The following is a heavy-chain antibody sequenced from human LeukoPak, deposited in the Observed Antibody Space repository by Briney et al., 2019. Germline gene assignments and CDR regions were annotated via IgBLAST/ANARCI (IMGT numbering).Heavy chain of an antibody. V-gene: IGHV5-10-1*01. J-gene: IGHJ4*02. CDR2: IDPSDSYT. CDR1: GCSTTSYW. D-gene: IGHD5-24*01. Sequence: GESLESSCKGSGCSTTSYWIRWVRQMPGKGLEWMGRIDPSDSYTNYSPSFQGHVTISADKSISTAYLQWSSLKASDTAMYYCAINEGLEMATVDYWGQGTLVTVSS. CDR3: AINEGLEMATVDY.